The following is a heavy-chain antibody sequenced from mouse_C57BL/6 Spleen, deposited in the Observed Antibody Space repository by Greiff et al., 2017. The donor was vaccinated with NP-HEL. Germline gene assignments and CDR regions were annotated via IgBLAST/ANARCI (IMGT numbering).Heavy chain of an antibody. CDR3: AMGGDAAMDC. J-gene: IGHJ4*01. CDR1: GYTFTSYW. V-gene: IGHV1-50*01. Sequence: QVQLQQPGAELVKPGASVKLSCKASGYTFTSYWMQWVKQRPGQGLEWIGEIDPSDSYTNYNQKFKGKATLTVDTSSSTAYMQLSSLTSEDSAVYYCAMGGDAAMDCWGQGTSVTVSS. CDR2: IDPSDSYT.